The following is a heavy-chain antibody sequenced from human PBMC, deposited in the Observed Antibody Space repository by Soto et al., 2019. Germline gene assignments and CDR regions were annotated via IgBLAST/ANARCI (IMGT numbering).Heavy chain of an antibody. CDR2: ISYDGSNK. CDR1: GFTFSSYG. D-gene: IGHD1-1*01. J-gene: IGHJ4*02. V-gene: IGHV3-30*18. Sequence: LRLSCAASGFTFSSYGMHWVRQAPGKGLEWVAVISYDGSNKYYADSVKGRFTISRDNSKNTLYLQMNSLRAEDTAVYYCAKSILRWNVYYFDYWGQGTLVTVSS. CDR3: AKSILRWNVYYFDY.